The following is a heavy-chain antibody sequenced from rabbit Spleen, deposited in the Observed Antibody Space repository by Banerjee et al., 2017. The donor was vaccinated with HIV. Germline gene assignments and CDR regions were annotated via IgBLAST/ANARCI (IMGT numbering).Heavy chain of an antibody. Sequence: QLVESGGGLVQPGGSLKLSCKASGFDFSNYGVSWVRQAPGKGLEWIAYIYPDYGSTNYASWVNGRFAISLDNAQNTVFLQMTSLTAADTATYFCARDGAGGSYFALWGQGTLVTVS. CDR1: GFDFSNYG. J-gene: IGHJ4*01. V-gene: IGHV1S47*01. CDR2: IYPDYGST. D-gene: IGHD8-1*01. CDR3: ARDGAGGSYFAL.